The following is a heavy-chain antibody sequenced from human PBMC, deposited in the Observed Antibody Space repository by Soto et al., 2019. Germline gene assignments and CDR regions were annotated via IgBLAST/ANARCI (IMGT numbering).Heavy chain of an antibody. CDR1: GYTFNTFG. D-gene: IGHD3-22*01. Sequence: QVQLVQSGPEVKKPGASVKVSCKASGYTFNTFGVTWVRQAPGQGLEWMGWINTSNGKTNYAAKFLGTVTLTIDTSTTTASMQLMSLTSDATAIYFCARGGLSRGNWFGPWCQGTLVTVSS. CDR3: ARGGLSRGNWFGP. J-gene: IGHJ5*02. V-gene: IGHV1-18*04. CDR2: INTSNGKT.